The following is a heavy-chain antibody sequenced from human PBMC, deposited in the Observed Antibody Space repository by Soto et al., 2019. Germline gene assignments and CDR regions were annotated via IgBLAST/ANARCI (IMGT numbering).Heavy chain of an antibody. V-gene: IGHV1-8*01. D-gene: IGHD6-19*01. CDR3: ASIAVAGGIDI. Sequence: ASVKVSCKVSGYTLTELSMHWVRQAPGKGLGWMGWINPNSGNTGYAQKFQGRVTMTRNTSISTAYMELSSLRSEDTAVYYCASIAVAGGIDIWGQGTMVTVSS. CDR1: GYTLTELS. J-gene: IGHJ3*02. CDR2: INPNSGNT.